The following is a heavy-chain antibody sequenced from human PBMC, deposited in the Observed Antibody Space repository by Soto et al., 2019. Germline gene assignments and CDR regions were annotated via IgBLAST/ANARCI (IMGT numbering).Heavy chain of an antibody. CDR2: IYYSGST. Sequence: QLQLQESGPGLVKPSETLSLTSTVSGGSISSSSYYWGWIRQPPGKGLEWIGSIYYSGSTYYNPSRKSRVTISVDTSKNQFSLKLSSVTAADTAVYYCARRRSPPYRFYSYYYYMDVWGKGTTVTVSS. CDR3: ARRRSPPYRFYSYYYYMDV. J-gene: IGHJ6*03. V-gene: IGHV4-39*01. D-gene: IGHD3-16*02. CDR1: GGSISSSSYY.